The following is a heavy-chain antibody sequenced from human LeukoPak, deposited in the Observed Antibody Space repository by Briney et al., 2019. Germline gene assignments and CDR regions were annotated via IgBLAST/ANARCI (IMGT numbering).Heavy chain of an antibody. CDR2: IGSSGSTI. CDR3: ARDPVGSGWYRSYYYYGMDV. D-gene: IGHD6-19*01. Sequence: GGSLRLSCAASGFTFSDYYMSWIRQAPGKGLEWVSYIGSSGSTIYYADSVKGRFTISRDNAKNSLYLQMNSLRAEDTAVYYCARDPVGSGWYRSYYYYGMDVWGKGTTVTVSS. J-gene: IGHJ6*04. CDR1: GFTFSDYY. V-gene: IGHV3-11*01.